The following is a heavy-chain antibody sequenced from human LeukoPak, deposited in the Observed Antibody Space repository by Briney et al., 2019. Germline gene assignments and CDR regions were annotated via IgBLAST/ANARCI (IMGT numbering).Heavy chain of an antibody. CDR1: GFTFSGYA. CDR3: AKDPRDIVVVVAATGDDI. J-gene: IGHJ3*02. CDR2: ISGSGGST. Sequence: GGSLRLSCAASGFTFSGYAMSWVRQAPGKGLEWVSAISGSGGSTYYADSVKGRFTISRDNSKNTLYLQMNSLRAEDTAVYYCAKDPRDIVVVVAATGDDIWGQGTMVTVSS. V-gene: IGHV3-23*01. D-gene: IGHD2-15*01.